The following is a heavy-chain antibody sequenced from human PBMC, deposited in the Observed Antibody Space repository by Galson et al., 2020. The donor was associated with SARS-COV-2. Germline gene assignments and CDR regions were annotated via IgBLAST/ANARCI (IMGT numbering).Heavy chain of an antibody. CDR1: GGSISNNDW. V-gene: IGHV4-4*02. CDR2: ISQSVTT. D-gene: IGHD2-8*01. CDR3: AIDSGYCIDGVCYRYWYFEL. Sequence: SETLSLTCTVSGGSISNNDWCSWVRPPPGEGLEWMGEISQSVTTNYNPSLKSRVTISGDKSKNKISLKLSSVTAEDTAVYYCAIDSGYCIDGVCYRYWYFELWGRGTLVTVSS. J-gene: IGHJ2*01.